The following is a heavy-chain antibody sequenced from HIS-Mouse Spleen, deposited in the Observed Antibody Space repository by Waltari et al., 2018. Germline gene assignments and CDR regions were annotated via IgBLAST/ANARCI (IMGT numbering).Heavy chain of an antibody. V-gene: IGHV4-39*07. Sequence: QLQLQESGPGLVKPSETLSLTCTVSGGSISSSSESRGWIRQPPGKGLEWIGSIYYSGSTYYNPSLKSRVPISVDTSKNQFSLKLSSVTAADTAVYYCAREIPYSSSWYDWYFDLWGRGTLVTVSS. J-gene: IGHJ2*01. CDR3: AREIPYSSSWYDWYFDL. CDR1: GGSISSSSES. D-gene: IGHD6-13*01. CDR2: IYYSGST.